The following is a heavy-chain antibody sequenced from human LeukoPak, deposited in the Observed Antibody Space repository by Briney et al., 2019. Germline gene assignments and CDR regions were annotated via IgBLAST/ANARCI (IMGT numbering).Heavy chain of an antibody. CDR2: ISYDGSNK. CDR3: ECRDSYRY. J-gene: IGHJ4*02. D-gene: IGHD2-2*01. CDR1: GFTFSSYA. V-gene: IGHV3-30-3*01. Sequence: PGGSLILSCAASGFTFSSYAMHWVRQAPGKGLEWVAVISYDGSNKYYADSVKGRSTISRDNSKNTLYLQMNSLRAEDTAVYYCECRDSYRYWGQGTLVTVSS.